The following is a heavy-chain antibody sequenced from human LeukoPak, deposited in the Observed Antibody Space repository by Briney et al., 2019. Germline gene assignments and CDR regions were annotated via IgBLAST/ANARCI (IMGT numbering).Heavy chain of an antibody. V-gene: IGHV3-30*03. CDR3: ASTFGGILTGSAFDI. CDR1: GFTFISNG. Sequence: PARSLRLSCAASGFTFISNGMHWVRQAPGKGLEWESLISYDGSNKYYADSVKGRFTTSRDNSKNTLYLQMGSLRAEDMAVYYCASTFGGILTGSAFDIWGQGTMVTVSS. CDR2: ISYDGSNK. D-gene: IGHD3-9*01. J-gene: IGHJ3*02.